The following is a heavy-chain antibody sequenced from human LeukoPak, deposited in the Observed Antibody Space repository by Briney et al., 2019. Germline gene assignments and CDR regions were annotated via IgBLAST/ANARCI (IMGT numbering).Heavy chain of an antibody. Sequence: GGSLRLSCVASGFTFSDYYMSWIRQAPGKGLEWISYIPSTSSYTSYADSVKGRFTISRDNGKNSLYLQMNSLRAEDTAVYYCTRGHYGIDYWGQGTLVTVSS. J-gene: IGHJ4*02. CDR2: IPSTSSYT. CDR1: GFTFSDYY. V-gene: IGHV3-11*06. D-gene: IGHD4-17*01. CDR3: TRGHYGIDY.